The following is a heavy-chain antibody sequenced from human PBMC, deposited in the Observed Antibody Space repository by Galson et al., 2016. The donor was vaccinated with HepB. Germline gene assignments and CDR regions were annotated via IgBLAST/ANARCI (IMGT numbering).Heavy chain of an antibody. CDR2: ISHSGNN. D-gene: IGHD6-19*01. V-gene: IGHV4-59*11. Sequence: SETLSLTCAVSGTSISDHYFSWVRQPPGKGLEWIGYISHSGNNIYNPSLKSRVIISVDTSKNHFSLSVISVTAADTAVYYCVRGLRSSGWPYFDYWGQGALVTVSS. J-gene: IGHJ4*02. CDR3: VRGLRSSGWPYFDY. CDR1: GTSISDHY.